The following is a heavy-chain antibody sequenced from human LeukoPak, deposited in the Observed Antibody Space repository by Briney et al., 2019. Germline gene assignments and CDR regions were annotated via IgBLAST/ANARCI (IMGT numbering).Heavy chain of an antibody. V-gene: IGHV1-2*02. D-gene: IGHD6-19*01. Sequence: ASVKVSCKASGYTFSGHYMHWMRQAPGQGPEWMGWMNPNSGGTNYAQKFQGRVTMTRDTSITTAYMELSSLRSDDTAVYYCAPRRVAADKGFDYWGQGTLVTVSS. CDR2: MNPNSGGT. J-gene: IGHJ4*02. CDR3: APRRVAADKGFDY. CDR1: GYTFSGHY.